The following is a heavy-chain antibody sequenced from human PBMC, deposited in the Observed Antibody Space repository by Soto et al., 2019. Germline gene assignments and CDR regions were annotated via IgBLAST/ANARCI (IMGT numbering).Heavy chain of an antibody. CDR3: AKDSYDILTGPRRTAAFDY. D-gene: IGHD3-9*01. Sequence: GGSLRLSCAASGFTFSSYGMHWVRQAPGKGLEWVAVISYDGSNKYYADSVKGRFTISRDNSKNTLYLQMNSLRAEDTAVYYCAKDSYDILTGPRRTAAFDYWGQGTLVTVSS. V-gene: IGHV3-30*18. CDR1: GFTFSSYG. J-gene: IGHJ4*02. CDR2: ISYDGSNK.